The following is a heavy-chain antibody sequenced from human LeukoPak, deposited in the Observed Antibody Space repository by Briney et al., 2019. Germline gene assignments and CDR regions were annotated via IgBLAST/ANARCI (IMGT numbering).Heavy chain of an antibody. D-gene: IGHD6-13*01. Sequence: PGGSLRLSCAASGFTFSNAWMHWVRHAPGKGLVWVSRINSEGSSTNYADSVKGRFTISRDNAKNTLYLQMNSLRAEDTALYYCARDTAAAFNYWGQGTLVTVSS. V-gene: IGHV3-74*01. CDR3: ARDTAAAFNY. J-gene: IGHJ4*02. CDR1: GFTFSNAW. CDR2: INSEGSST.